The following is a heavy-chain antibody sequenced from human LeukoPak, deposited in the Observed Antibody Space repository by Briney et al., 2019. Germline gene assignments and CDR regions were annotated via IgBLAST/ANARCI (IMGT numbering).Heavy chain of an antibody. CDR2: IIPIFGTA. V-gene: IGHV1-69*06. CDR3: ARDGAGYSSGWYKWFDP. Sequence: SVKVSCKASGGTFSSYAISWVRQAPGQGLEWMGGIIPIFGTANYAQKFQGRVTITADKSTSTAYMELSSLRSEDTAVYYCARDGAGYSSGWYKWFDPWGQGTLVTVSS. J-gene: IGHJ5*02. D-gene: IGHD6-19*01. CDR1: GGTFSSYA.